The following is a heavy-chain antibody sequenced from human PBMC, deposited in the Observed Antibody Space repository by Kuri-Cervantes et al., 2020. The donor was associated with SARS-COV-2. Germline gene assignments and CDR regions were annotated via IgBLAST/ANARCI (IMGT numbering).Heavy chain of an antibody. J-gene: IGHJ4*02. V-gene: IGHV4-59*11. CDR3: ARDNVLFSGSGFDS. CDR2: FYSTGVT. Sequence: GSLRLSCSVSGGSISDHYWAWIRQPPGKELEWIGYFYSTGVTNYDPSLKTRVTISTDRSKNQLSLKLTSVTAAATAVYYCARDNVLFSGSGFDSWGQGDLVNVSS. CDR1: GGSISDHY. D-gene: IGHD1-26*01.